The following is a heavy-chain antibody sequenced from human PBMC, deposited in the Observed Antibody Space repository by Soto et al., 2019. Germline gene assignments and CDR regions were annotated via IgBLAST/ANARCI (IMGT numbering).Heavy chain of an antibody. Sequence: QVHLQQWGAGLLKPSETLSLTCAVYRGSFSDYYWTWIRQPPGKGLEWIGEINHSGITNYNPSLKSRVTISVDTSKAQFSLKVTSVTAADTAVYYCARFYCSSTSCYVPSSRGGRVQSMDVWGQGTTVTVS. V-gene: IGHV4-34*01. J-gene: IGHJ6*02. CDR1: RGSFSDYY. D-gene: IGHD2-2*01. CDR2: INHSGIT. CDR3: ARFYCSSTSCYVPSSRGGRVQSMDV.